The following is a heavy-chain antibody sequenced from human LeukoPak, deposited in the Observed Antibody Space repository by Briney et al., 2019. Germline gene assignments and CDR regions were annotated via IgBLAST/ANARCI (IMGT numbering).Heavy chain of an antibody. Sequence: GGSLRLSCAASGFTFSIYEMNWVRQAPGKGLEWVANIKQDGSEKYYVDSVKGRFTISRDNAKNSLYLQMNSLRAEDTAVYYCARGPGYSSSWLEYFQHWGQGTLVTVSS. CDR1: GFTFSIYE. V-gene: IGHV3-7*01. CDR3: ARGPGYSSSWLEYFQH. J-gene: IGHJ1*01. D-gene: IGHD6-13*01. CDR2: IKQDGSEK.